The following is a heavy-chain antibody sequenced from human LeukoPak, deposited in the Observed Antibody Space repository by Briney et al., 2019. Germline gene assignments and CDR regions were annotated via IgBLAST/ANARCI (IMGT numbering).Heavy chain of an antibody. D-gene: IGHD1-7*01. CDR3: ATLQGGELGFYYYGMDV. V-gene: IGHV1-18*01. J-gene: IGHJ6*02. Sequence: ASVKASCKASGYTFTSYGISWVRQAPGQGLEWMGWISAYNGNTNYAQKLQGRVTMTTDTSTSTAYMELRSLRSDDTAVYYCATLQGGELGFYYYGMDVWGQGTTVTVSS. CDR2: ISAYNGNT. CDR1: GYTFTSYG.